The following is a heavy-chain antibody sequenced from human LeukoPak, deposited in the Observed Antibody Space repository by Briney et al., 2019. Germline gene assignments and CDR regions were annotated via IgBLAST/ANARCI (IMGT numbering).Heavy chain of an antibody. CDR1: GFTLSSYW. Sequence: GGSLRLSCAASGFTLSSYWMSWVRQAPGKGLEWVANIKLDGSEKYYADSVKGRFTISRDNAKNSLYLQMNSLRADDTAVYYCARGSGNFDYWGQGTLVTVSS. CDR3: ARGSGNFDY. D-gene: IGHD3-10*01. V-gene: IGHV3-7*01. J-gene: IGHJ4*02. CDR2: IKLDGSEK.